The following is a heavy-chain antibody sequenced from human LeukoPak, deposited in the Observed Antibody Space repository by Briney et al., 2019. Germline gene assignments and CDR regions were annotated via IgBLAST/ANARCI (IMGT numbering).Heavy chain of an antibody. D-gene: IGHD2-21*02. J-gene: IGHJ6*02. Sequence: GGSLRLSCAASGFXFSSYGIHWVRQAPGKGLEWVAVISYDGSNKYYADSVKGRFTISRDNSKNTLYLQMNSLRAEDTAVYYCAKDLTNYCGGDCYSDYYYGMDVWGQGTTVTVSS. CDR3: AKDLTNYCGGDCYSDYYYGMDV. CDR2: ISYDGSNK. V-gene: IGHV3-30*18. CDR1: GFXFSSYG.